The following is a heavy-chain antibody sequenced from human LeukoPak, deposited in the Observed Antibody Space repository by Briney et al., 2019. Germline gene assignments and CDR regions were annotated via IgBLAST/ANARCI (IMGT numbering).Heavy chain of an antibody. CDR2: IRNDDGSNK. CDR1: GFTFSNYG. Sequence: PGGSLRLSCAAPGFTFSNYGMPWVRQAPGKGLEWAAFIRNDDGSNKYYADSVKGRFTISRDNSKNTVHLQMNSLRVEDTAVYYCAKDEAQYFQHWGQGTLVTVSA. V-gene: IGHV3-30*02. J-gene: IGHJ1*01. CDR3: AKDEAQYFQH.